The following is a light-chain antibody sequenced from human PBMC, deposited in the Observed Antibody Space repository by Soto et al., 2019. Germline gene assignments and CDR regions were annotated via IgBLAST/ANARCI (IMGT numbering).Light chain of an antibody. J-gene: IGKJ4*01. CDR1: QDIDSW. CDR3: QQGNSFPLT. V-gene: IGKV1-12*01. CDR2: AAI. Sequence: DIQMTQSPSSVSASIGDRVTITCRASQDIDSWLAWFQQKPGEAPRLLIYAAISLHSGVPSRFSGAGSGTEFSLPISSLQPEDLATYFCQQGNSFPLTFGGGTKVEIK.